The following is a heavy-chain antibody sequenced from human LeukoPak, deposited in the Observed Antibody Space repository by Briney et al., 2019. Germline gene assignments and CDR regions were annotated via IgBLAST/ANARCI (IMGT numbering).Heavy chain of an antibody. J-gene: IGHJ6*02. D-gene: IGHD2-15*01. CDR3: ASGYCSGGSCKPYYYYGMDV. CDR1: GGSVSSGSYY. Sequence: SETLFLTCTVSGGSVSSGSYYWSWIRQPPGKGLEWIGYIYYSGSTNYNPSLKSRVTISVDTSKNQFSLKLSSVTAADTAVYYCASGYCSGGSCKPYYYYGMDVWGQGTTVTVSS. V-gene: IGHV4-61*01. CDR2: IYYSGST.